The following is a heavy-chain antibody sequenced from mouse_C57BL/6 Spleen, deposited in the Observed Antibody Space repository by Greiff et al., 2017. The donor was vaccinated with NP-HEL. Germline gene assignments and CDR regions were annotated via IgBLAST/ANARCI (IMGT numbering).Heavy chain of an antibody. Sequence: EVKLMESGPGLVKPSQSLSLTCSVTGYSITSGYYWNWIRQFPGNKLEWMGYISYDGSNNYNPSLKNRISITRDTSKNQFFLKLNSVTTEDTATYYCARESNYGYFDVWGTGTTVTVSS. D-gene: IGHD2-5*01. V-gene: IGHV3-6*01. CDR3: ARESNYGYFDV. CDR1: GYSITSGYY. J-gene: IGHJ1*03. CDR2: ISYDGSN.